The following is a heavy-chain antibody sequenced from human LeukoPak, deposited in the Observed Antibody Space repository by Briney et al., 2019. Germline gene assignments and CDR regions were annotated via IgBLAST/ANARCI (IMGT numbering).Heavy chain of an antibody. CDR2: IKQDGSEK. D-gene: IGHD7-27*01. CDR3: ARGGTGNFDY. CDR1: GFTFSSYV. J-gene: IGHJ4*02. Sequence: GGSLRLSCAASGFTFSSYVMSWVRQAPGKGLEWVANIKQDGSEKYYVDSVKGRFTISRDNAKNSLYLQMNSLRAEDTAVYYCARGGTGNFDYWGQGTLVTVSS. V-gene: IGHV3-7*01.